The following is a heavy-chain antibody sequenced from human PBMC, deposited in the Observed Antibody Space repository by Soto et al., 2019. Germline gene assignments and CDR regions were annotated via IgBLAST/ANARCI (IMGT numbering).Heavy chain of an antibody. Sequence: QVQLQESGPGLVKPSQTLSLACSVSGDSLRSGGFYWSWILQHPGKGLEWIGYIYYSGSTYYNPALKSQITLSVDSSKNQFSLKLTSVTAADTAVYFCARGHCSGESCYVGAGAFYIWGQGTMVTVSA. V-gene: IGHV4-31*01. CDR2: IYYSGST. CDR1: GDSLRSGGFY. D-gene: IGHD2-15*01. J-gene: IGHJ3*02. CDR3: ARGHCSGESCYVGAGAFYI.